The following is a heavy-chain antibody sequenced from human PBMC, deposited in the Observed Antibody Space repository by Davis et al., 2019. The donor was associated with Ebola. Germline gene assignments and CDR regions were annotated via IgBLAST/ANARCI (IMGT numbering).Heavy chain of an antibody. CDR3: ARVGDFQGVY. J-gene: IGHJ4*02. V-gene: IGHV4-61*03. Sequence: PGGSLRPSCAVSGGAATSVGYFWAWIRQPPGKGLEWTGYIYSSGDIHLSPSLRSRASIFRDTFKNHFSVALTSVTAADTAVYYCARVGDFQGVYWGQGILVTVSS. CDR1: GGAATSVGYF. D-gene: IGHD2-8*01. CDR2: IYSSGDI.